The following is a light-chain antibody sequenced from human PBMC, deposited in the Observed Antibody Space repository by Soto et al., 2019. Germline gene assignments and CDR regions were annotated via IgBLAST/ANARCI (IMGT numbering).Light chain of an antibody. Sequence: DMQLTQSPSFLSASVGDRVTITCRASQGTSSYLAWFQQKPGRAPKLLIYGASTLQSGVPARFSGSGSGTDFTLTISNLQPEDFATYYCQQLNAYPLTFGQGTRLEN. V-gene: IGKV1-9*01. CDR3: QQLNAYPLT. J-gene: IGKJ5*01. CDR2: GAS. CDR1: QGTSSY.